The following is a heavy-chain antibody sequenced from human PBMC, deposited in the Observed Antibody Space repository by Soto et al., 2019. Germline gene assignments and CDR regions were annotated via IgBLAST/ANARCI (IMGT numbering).Heavy chain of an antibody. V-gene: IGHV3-48*03. CDR1: GFTFSSYE. Sequence: GGSLRLSCAASGFTFSSYEMNWVRQAPGKGLEWVSYISSSGSTIYYADSVKGRFTISRDNAKNSLYLQMNSLRAEDTAVYYCARGELYDYGDYFDYWGQGTLVTVSS. CDR3: ARGELYDYGDYFDY. J-gene: IGHJ4*02. CDR2: ISSSGSTI. D-gene: IGHD4-17*01.